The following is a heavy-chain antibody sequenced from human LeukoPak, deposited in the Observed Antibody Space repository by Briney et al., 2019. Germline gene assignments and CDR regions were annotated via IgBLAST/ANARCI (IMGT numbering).Heavy chain of an antibody. CDR3: ARGDPRGYSYGYGY. D-gene: IGHD5-18*01. J-gene: IGHJ4*02. Sequence: SETLSLTCTVSGGSISSYYWSWIRQPPGKGLEWIGYIYYSGSTNYNPSLKSRVTISVDTSKNQFSLKLSSVTAADTAVYYCARGDPRGYSYGYGYWGQGTLVTVSS. CDR2: IYYSGST. V-gene: IGHV4-59*12. CDR1: GGSISSYY.